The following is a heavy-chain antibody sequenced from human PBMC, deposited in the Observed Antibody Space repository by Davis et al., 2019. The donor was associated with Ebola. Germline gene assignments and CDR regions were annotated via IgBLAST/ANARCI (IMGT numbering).Heavy chain of an antibody. CDR1: GGSISSSSYY. CDR3: ARHKRRDGLIGAFDI. V-gene: IGHV4-39*01. J-gene: IGHJ3*02. D-gene: IGHD5-24*01. Sequence: PSETLSLTCTVSGGSISSSSYYWGWIRQPPGKGLEWIGSIYYSGSTYYNPSLKSRVTISVDTSKNQFSLKLSSVTAADTAVYYCARHKRRDGLIGAFDIWGQGTMVTVSS. CDR2: IYYSGST.